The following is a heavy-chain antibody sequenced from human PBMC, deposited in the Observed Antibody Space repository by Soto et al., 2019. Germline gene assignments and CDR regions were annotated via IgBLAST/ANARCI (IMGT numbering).Heavy chain of an antibody. V-gene: IGHV4-30-4*01. CDR1: GGSISSGDYY. Sequence: QVQLQESGPGLVKPSQTLSLTCTVPGGSISSGDYYWSWIRQPPEKGLEWIGYIYYSGSTYYNPSLKSRVTISVDTSKNQFSLKLSSVTAADTAVYYCARDDSGWSIAARLIVRTGFDPWGQGTLVTVSS. D-gene: IGHD6-6*01. CDR3: ARDDSGWSIAARLIVRTGFDP. CDR2: IYYSGST. J-gene: IGHJ5*02.